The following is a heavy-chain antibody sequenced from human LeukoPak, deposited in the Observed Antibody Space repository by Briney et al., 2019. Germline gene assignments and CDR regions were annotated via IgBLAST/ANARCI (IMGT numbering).Heavy chain of an antibody. D-gene: IGHD3-22*01. CDR1: GGTFSSYA. CDR2: IIPTFGTA. J-gene: IGHJ4*02. Sequence: SVKVSCKASGGTFSSYAISWVRQAPGQGLEWMGGIIPTFGTANYAQKFQGRVTITADESTSTAYMELSSLRSEDTAVYYCAVYDSSGPYYFDYWGQGTLVTVSS. V-gene: IGHV1-69*13. CDR3: AVYDSSGPYYFDY.